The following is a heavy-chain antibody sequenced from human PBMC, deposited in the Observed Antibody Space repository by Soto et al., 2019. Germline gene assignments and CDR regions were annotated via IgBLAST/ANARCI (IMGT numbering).Heavy chain of an antibody. J-gene: IGHJ6*02. Sequence: PSETLSLTCTVSGGSISSGGYYWSWIRQHPGKGLEWIGYIYYSGSTYYNPSLKSRVTISVDTSKNQFSLKLSSVTAADTAVYYCARDWGYDFWSGDYTFGSWYGYYGMDVWGQGTTVTVSS. V-gene: IGHV4-31*03. D-gene: IGHD3-3*01. CDR2: IYYSGST. CDR3: ARDWGYDFWSGDYTFGSWYGYYGMDV. CDR1: GGSISSGGYY.